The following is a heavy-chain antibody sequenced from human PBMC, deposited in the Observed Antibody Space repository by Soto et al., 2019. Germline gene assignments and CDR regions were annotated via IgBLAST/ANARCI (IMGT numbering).Heavy chain of an antibody. V-gene: IGHV1-18*01. D-gene: IGHD3-10*01. CDR2: ISAHNGDS. CDR1: GYTFTSHG. CDR3: ARIRRGSNPDYYPDMDV. Sequence: QVQLVQSGGEVKKPGASVKVSCKASGYTFTSHGISWVRQAPGQGPEWMGWISAHNGDSNYAQKLQGRVTVTTDTATNTAYMELRSLRSDDTAVYYVARIRRGSNPDYYPDMDVWGKGTTVSVSS. J-gene: IGHJ6*03.